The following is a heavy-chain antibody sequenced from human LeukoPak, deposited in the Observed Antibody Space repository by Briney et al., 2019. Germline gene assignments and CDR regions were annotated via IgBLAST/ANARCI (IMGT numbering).Heavy chain of an antibody. CDR2: IYYSGST. J-gene: IGHJ5*02. D-gene: IGHD3-22*01. CDR1: GGSISSYY. CDR3: ARALYGTYDSSGYSILRWFDP. Sequence: SETLSLTCTVSGGSISSYYWSWSRQPPGKGLEWIGYIYYSGSTNYNPSLKSRVTISVDTSKNQFSLKLSSVTAADTAVYYCARALYGTYDSSGYSILRWFDPWGQGTLVTVSS. V-gene: IGHV4-59*01.